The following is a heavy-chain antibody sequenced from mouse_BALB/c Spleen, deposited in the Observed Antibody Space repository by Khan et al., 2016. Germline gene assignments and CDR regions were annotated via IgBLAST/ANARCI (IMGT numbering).Heavy chain of an antibody. D-gene: IGHD1-1*02. CDR3: ARAGWGYYAMDY. J-gene: IGHJ4*01. V-gene: IGHV2-6-7*01. CDR1: GFSIIAYG. Sequence: QMQLEESGPGLVAPSQSLSITCTVSGFSIIAYGVNWVRQPPGKGLEWLGMIWGDGSTAYNSALKSRLNITKDNSTSQVVLKMNSLQTDDTAKYYCARAGWGYYAMDYWGQGTSVTVSS. CDR2: IWGDGST.